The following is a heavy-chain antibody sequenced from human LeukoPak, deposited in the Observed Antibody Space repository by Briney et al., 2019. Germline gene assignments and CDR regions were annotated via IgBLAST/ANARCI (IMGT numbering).Heavy chain of an antibody. J-gene: IGHJ3*02. CDR2: ISGSGGST. CDR3: AKVSLNMVNDAFDI. CDR1: GFTFSSYG. Sequence: GGTLRLSCAASGFTFSSYGMSWVRQAPGKGLEWVSAISGSGGSTYYADSVKGRFTISRDNSKNTLYLQMNSLRAEDTAMYYCAKVSLNMVNDAFDIWGQGTMVSVSS. V-gene: IGHV3-23*01. D-gene: IGHD4/OR15-4a*01.